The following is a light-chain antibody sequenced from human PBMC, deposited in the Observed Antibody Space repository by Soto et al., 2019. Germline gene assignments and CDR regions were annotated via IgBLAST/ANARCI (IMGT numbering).Light chain of an antibody. J-gene: IGKJ4*01. CDR1: QGIRHD. CDR3: LQDYTYPRT. CDR2: AAS. Sequence: RCRASQGIRHDLGWYQQKPGKAPELLIYAASILQSGVPSRFSGSGSGTDFTLTITSLQPEDFAIYYCLQDYTYPRTFGRGTKVDIK. V-gene: IGKV1-6*01.